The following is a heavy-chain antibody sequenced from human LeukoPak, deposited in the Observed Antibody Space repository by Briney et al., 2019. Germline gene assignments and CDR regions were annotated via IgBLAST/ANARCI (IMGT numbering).Heavy chain of an antibody. CDR3: ARESSSHYFYYYMDV. CDR2: IYNHVRV. J-gene: IGHJ6*03. D-gene: IGHD6-6*01. V-gene: IGHV4-4*07. CDR1: LGSLTSYY. Sequence: SETLSLTCIVPLGSLTSYYWSWIRQPPGKGLEWIGRIYNHVRVNYNPSLKSRVTMSVDPSKNQVSLKVNSVTAADTAVYYCARESSSHYFYYYMDVWGKGTTVTVSS.